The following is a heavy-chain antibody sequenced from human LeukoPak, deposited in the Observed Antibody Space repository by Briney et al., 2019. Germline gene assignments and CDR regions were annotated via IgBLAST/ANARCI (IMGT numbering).Heavy chain of an antibody. CDR2: ISYDGSNK. D-gene: IGHD3-22*01. J-gene: IGHJ4*02. CDR3: AKDSNYDSSGSPGTLFDY. CDR1: GFTFSSYG. Sequence: PGGSLRLSCAASGFTFSSYGMHWVRQAPGKGLEWVAVISYDGSNKYYADSVKGRFTISRDNSKNTLYLQMNSLRAEDTAVYYCAKDSNYDSSGSPGTLFDYWGQGTLVTVSS. V-gene: IGHV3-30*18.